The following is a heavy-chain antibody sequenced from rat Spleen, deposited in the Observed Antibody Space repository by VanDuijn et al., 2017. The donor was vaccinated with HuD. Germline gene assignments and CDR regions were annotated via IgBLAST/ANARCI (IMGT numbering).Heavy chain of an antibody. Sequence: EVQLVESGGGLVQPGRSLKLSCAASGFTFTNYDMAWVRQAPTKGLEWIASISTGGGNTYYRDSVKGRFTISRDNAKNTQYLKMDSLRSEDTATYYCTRGYVMDAWGQGASVTVSS. V-gene: IGHV5S13*01. CDR3: TRGYVMDA. J-gene: IGHJ4*01. CDR2: ISTGGGNT. CDR1: GFTFTNYD.